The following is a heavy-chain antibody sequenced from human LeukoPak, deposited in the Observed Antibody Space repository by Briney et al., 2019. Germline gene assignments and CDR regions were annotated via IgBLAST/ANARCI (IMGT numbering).Heavy chain of an antibody. CDR2: IIPIFGTA. Sequence: SVKVSCKASGGTFSSYAISWVRQAPGQGLEWMGGIIPIFGTANYAQKFQGRVTITADESTSTAYMELSSLRSEDTAVYYCAIPNYDILTGYYTDYWGQGTLVTVSS. CDR3: AIPNYDILTGYYTDY. CDR1: GGTFSSYA. D-gene: IGHD3-9*01. V-gene: IGHV1-69*01. J-gene: IGHJ4*02.